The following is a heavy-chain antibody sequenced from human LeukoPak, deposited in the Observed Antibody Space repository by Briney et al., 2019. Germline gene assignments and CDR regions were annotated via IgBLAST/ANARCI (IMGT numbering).Heavy chain of an antibody. CDR2: IKPSGGRT. CDR3: AREFAHMDTAMVFDY. CDR1: GYTFTSYY. V-gene: IGHV1-46*01. J-gene: IGHJ4*02. D-gene: IGHD5-18*01. Sequence: ASVKVSCKASGYTFTSYYMHWVRQTPGHGLEWMGIIKPSGGRTSNAQKFQGRVTMTRDTYTSTVYMELSSLGSEDTAVYYCAREFAHMDTAMVFDYWGQGTLVTVSS.